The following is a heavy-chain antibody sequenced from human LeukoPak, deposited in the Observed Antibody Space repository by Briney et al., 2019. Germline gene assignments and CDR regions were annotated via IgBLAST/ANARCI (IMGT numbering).Heavy chain of an antibody. CDR3: ARSKDSSGYSTSDDAFDI. CDR1: GYTFTSYG. D-gene: IGHD3-22*01. V-gene: IGHV1-18*01. J-gene: IGHJ3*02. Sequence: ASVKVSCKASGYTFTSYGISWVRQAPGQGLEWMGWISAYNGNTNYAQKLQGRVTMTTDTSTSTAYMELRSLRSDDTAVYYCARSKDSSGYSTSDDAFDIWGQGTMVTVSS. CDR2: ISAYNGNT.